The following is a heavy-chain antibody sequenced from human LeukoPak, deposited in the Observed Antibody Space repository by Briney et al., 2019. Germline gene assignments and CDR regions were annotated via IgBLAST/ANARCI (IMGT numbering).Heavy chain of an antibody. V-gene: IGHV3-30*03. J-gene: IGHJ4*02. D-gene: IGHD4-17*01. CDR1: GFTFSSYG. CDR3: ARGSVTTDASFDY. Sequence: PGGSLRLSCAASGFTFSSYGMHWVRQAPGKGLEWVAVISYDGSNKYYADSVKGRFTISRDNSKNTLYLQMNSLRAEDTAVYYCARGSVTTDASFDYWGQGTLVTVSS. CDR2: ISYDGSNK.